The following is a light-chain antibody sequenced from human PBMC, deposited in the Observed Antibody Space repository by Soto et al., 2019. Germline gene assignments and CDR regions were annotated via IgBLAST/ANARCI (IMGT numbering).Light chain of an antibody. CDR3: QHRSNWPPT. CDR1: QSVDSY. V-gene: IGKV3-11*01. CDR2: DAS. J-gene: IGKJ1*01. Sequence: EIVLTQSTATLSLSPGERATLSCRASQSVDSYLAWYQQKVGQAPRLLIYDASNRATGIPARFSGSGSGTDFTLTISRLEPEDFAVYYCQHRSNWPPTFGQGTKVDIK.